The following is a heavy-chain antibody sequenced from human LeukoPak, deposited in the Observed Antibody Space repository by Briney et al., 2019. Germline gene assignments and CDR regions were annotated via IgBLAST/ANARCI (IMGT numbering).Heavy chain of an antibody. Sequence: GGSLRLSCAASGFTFSSYWMHWVRQAPGKGLVWVSRINSDGSTTNYADSVKGRFTISRDNAQNTPYLQMNSLRVEDTAVYYCARGHTSGSPRRAFDIWGQGTMVTVSS. V-gene: IGHV3-74*01. CDR3: ARGHTSGSPRRAFDI. J-gene: IGHJ3*02. D-gene: IGHD3-10*01. CDR1: GFTFSSYW. CDR2: INSDGSTT.